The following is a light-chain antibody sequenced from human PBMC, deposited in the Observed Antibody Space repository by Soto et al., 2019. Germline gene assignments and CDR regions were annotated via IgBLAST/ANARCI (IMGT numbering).Light chain of an antibody. CDR1: QSALHTSGSNF. J-gene: IGKJ2*01. V-gene: IGKV2-28*01. CDR3: MQTLHIPSP. Sequence: DIVMTQSPLSLAVTPGEPASISCRSSQSALHTSGSNFVDWYLQKPGQSLQLLIYLGSIRASGVPDKFRDSRSCIDFTLEISRVEAEDVGIYYCMQTLHIPSPFGQGTRLEV. CDR2: LGS.